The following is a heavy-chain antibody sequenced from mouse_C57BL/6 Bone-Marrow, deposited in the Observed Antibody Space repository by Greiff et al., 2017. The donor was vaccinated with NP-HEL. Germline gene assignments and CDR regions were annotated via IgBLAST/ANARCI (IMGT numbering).Heavy chain of an antibody. Sequence: EVKLMESGGGLVKPGGSLKLSCAASGFTFSDYGMHWVLQAPEKGLEWVAYISSGSSTIYYADTVKGRFTISRDNAKNTLFLQMTSLRSEHTAMYYCARDYYGSSYGGYFGVWGTGTPVTVSS. CDR3: ARDYYGSSYGGYFGV. D-gene: IGHD1-1*01. CDR1: GFTFSDYG. J-gene: IGHJ1*03. V-gene: IGHV5-17*01. CDR2: ISSGSSTI.